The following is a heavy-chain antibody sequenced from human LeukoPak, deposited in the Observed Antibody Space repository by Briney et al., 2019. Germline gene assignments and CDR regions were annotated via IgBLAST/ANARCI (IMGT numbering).Heavy chain of an antibody. V-gene: IGHV4-39*07. CDR3: ARLVAATGNFDY. CDR1: GGSISSTGYY. D-gene: IGHD6-13*01. CDR2: IYYSGSA. J-gene: IGHJ4*02. Sequence: SETLSLTCTVSGGSISSTGYYWGWIRQPPGQGLEWIGSIYYSGSAYYNPSLKSRVTISVDRSKNQFSLKLSSVTAADTAVYYCARLVAATGNFDYWGQGTLVTVSS.